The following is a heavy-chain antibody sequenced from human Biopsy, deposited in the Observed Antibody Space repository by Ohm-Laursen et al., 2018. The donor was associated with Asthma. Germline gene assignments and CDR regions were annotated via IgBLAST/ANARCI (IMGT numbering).Heavy chain of an antibody. J-gene: IGHJ4*02. D-gene: IGHD6-19*01. CDR1: GFTVSRDH. V-gene: IGHV3-53*01. CDR3: ARGDSSGWSHYYFDY. Sequence: SLRLSCTASGFTVSRDHMLWVRQAPGKGPEWVSVIYSGGTSDTADSVRGRFTISRDFYKNTLYLQMDSLRAEDTAVYYCARGDSSGWSHYYFDYWGQGTLVTVSS. CDR2: IYSGGTS.